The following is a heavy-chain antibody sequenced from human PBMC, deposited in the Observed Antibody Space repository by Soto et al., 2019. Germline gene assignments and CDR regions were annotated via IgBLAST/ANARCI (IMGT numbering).Heavy chain of an antibody. Sequence: EVQLVESGGGLVQPGGSLRLSCAASGFTLSSYWMSWVRQAPGKGLEWVANIKQDGSEKYYVDSVKGRFTISRDNAKNSLYLQMNSLRAEDTDVYYCARDIGKRRGWFDPWGQGTLVTVSS. J-gene: IGHJ5*02. CDR1: GFTLSSYW. CDR3: ARDIGKRRGWFDP. V-gene: IGHV3-7*01. D-gene: IGHD1-1*01. CDR2: IKQDGSEK.